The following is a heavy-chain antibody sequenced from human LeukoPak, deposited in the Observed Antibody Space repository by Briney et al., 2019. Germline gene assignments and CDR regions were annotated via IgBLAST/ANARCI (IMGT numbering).Heavy chain of an antibody. V-gene: IGHV3-7*01. CDR2: IKHDGSEK. CDR1: GFTFSSCW. J-gene: IGHJ4*02. CDR3: VRGDIVATPDW. Sequence: GGSLRLSCAASGFTFSSCWMSWVRQAPGKGLEWVANIKHDGSEKYYVDSVKGRFTISRDNTKNSLYLQMSSLRAEDSAIYYCVRGDIVATPDWWGQGTLVTVSS. D-gene: IGHD5-12*01.